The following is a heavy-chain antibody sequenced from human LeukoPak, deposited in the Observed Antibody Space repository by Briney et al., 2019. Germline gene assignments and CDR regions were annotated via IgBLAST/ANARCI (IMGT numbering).Heavy chain of an antibody. CDR2: ISGSGGST. CDR1: GFTFSSYA. D-gene: IGHD6-19*01. V-gene: IGHV3-23*01. Sequence: GGSLRLSCAASGFTFSSYAMSWVRQAPGKGLEWVSAISGSGGSTYYADSVKGRFTISRDNSKNTLYLQMNSLRAEDTAVYYCAKDRSSGWYASLLYFDYWGQGTLVTVSS. J-gene: IGHJ4*02. CDR3: AKDRSSGWYASLLYFDY.